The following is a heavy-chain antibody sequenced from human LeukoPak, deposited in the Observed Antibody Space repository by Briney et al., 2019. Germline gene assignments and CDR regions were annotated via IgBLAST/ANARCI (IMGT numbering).Heavy chain of an antibody. CDR2: IYSGGST. Sequence: GGSLRLSCAASGFTFSSYGMHWVRQASGKGLEWVSVIYSGGSTYYADSVKGRFTISRDNSKNTLYLQMNSLRAEGTATYYCARDSPLLTVWGQGTLVTVSS. CDR1: GFTFSSYG. V-gene: IGHV3-NL1*01. J-gene: IGHJ4*02. D-gene: IGHD3-9*01. CDR3: ARDSPLLTV.